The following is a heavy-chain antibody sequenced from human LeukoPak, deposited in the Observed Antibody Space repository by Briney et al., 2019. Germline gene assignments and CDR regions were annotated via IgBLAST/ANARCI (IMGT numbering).Heavy chain of an antibody. V-gene: IGHV5-51*01. J-gene: IGHJ4*02. CDR1: GYSFTSYW. Sequence: GESLKISCKGSGYSFTSYWIGWVRQMPGKGLEWMGIIYPGDSHTRYSPSSQGQVTISADKSISTAYLQWSSLKASDTAMYYCARGHGDFWSGYYVDHWGQGTLVTVSS. CDR2: IYPGDSHT. CDR3: ARGHGDFWSGYYVDH. D-gene: IGHD3-3*01.